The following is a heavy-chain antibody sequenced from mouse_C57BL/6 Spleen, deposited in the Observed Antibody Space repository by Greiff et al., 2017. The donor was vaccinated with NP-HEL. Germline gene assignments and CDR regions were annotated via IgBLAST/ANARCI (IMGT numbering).Heavy chain of an antibody. D-gene: IGHD2-3*01. Sequence: EVQLQQSGTVLARPGASVKMSCKTSGYTFTSYWMHWVKQRPGQGLEWIGAIYPGNSDTSYNQKFKGKAKLTAVTSASTAYMELSSLTNEDSAVYYCALYDGYHVGAMDYWGQGTSVTVSS. CDR3: ALYDGYHVGAMDY. J-gene: IGHJ4*01. CDR1: GYTFTSYW. CDR2: IYPGNSDT. V-gene: IGHV1-5*01.